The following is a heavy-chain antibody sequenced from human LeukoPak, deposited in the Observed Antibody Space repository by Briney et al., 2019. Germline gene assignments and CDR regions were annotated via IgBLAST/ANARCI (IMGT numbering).Heavy chain of an antibody. CDR3: ARGLALDYYDSSGYFDY. CDR1: GFTFSSYS. CDR2: ITSSSSYI. J-gene: IGHJ4*02. D-gene: IGHD3-22*01. Sequence: GGSLRLSCAASGFTFSSYSMNWVRQAPGKGLEWVSAITSSSSYIYYADSVKGRFTISRDNAKNSLYLQMNSLRAEDTAVYYCARGLALDYYDSSGYFDYWGQGTLVTVSS. V-gene: IGHV3-21*01.